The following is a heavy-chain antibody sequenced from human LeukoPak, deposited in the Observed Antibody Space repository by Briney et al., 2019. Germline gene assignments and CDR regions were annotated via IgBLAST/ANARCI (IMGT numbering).Heavy chain of an antibody. Sequence: GASVKVSCKASGYTFTSYYMHWVRQAPGQGLEWMGRINPGGGRTSYAQKFQGRVTMTRAPSPSTAYLELSSLRSEDPGVYYCARDRGNGYCSGGSCYDLGFLEYWGQGTLVTVSS. D-gene: IGHD2-15*01. CDR1: GYTFTSYY. CDR2: INPGGGRT. CDR3: ARDRGNGYCSGGSCYDLGFLEY. V-gene: IGHV1-46*01. J-gene: IGHJ4*02.